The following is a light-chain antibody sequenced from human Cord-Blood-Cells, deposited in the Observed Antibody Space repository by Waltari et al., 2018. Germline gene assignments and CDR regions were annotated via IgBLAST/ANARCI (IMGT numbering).Light chain of an antibody. V-gene: IGKV1-33*01. Sequence: DIQMTQSPSSLSASVGDRVTITCQASQDISNYLKWYQQKPGKAPKLLIYDASNLETGVPSRFSGSGSGTDFTLTISSLQPEDIATYYCQQYDNHPITFGQGTRLEIK. J-gene: IGKJ5*01. CDR2: DAS. CDR3: QQYDNHPIT. CDR1: QDISNY.